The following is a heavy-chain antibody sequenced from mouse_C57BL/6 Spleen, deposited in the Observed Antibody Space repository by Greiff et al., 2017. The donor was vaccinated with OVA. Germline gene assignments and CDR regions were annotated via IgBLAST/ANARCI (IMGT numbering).Heavy chain of an antibody. CDR3: ARGLLSYAMDY. CDR1: GFTFSDYG. V-gene: IGHV5-17*01. Sequence: DVQLVESGGGLVKPGGSLKLSCAASGFTFSDYGMHWVRQAPEKGLEWVAYISSGSSTIYYADTVKGRFTISRDNAKNTLFLQMISLRSEDTAMYYCARGLLSYAMDYWGQGTSVTVSS. D-gene: IGHD3-1*01. J-gene: IGHJ4*01. CDR2: ISSGSSTI.